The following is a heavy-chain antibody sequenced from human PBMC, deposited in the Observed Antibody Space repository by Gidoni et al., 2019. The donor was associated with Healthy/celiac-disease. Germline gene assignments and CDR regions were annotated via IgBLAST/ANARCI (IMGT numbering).Heavy chain of an antibody. Sequence: QLQLQESGSGLVKPSQTLSLTCAVSGGSTSSGGYSWSWIRQPPGKGLEWIGYIHHSGSTYYNPSLKSRVTISVDRSKNQFSLKLSSVTAADTAVYYCARASRGYPVGFDPWGQGTLVTVSS. D-gene: IGHD2-15*01. CDR2: IHHSGST. CDR1: GGSTSSGGYS. V-gene: IGHV4-30-2*01. CDR3: ARASRGYPVGFDP. J-gene: IGHJ5*02.